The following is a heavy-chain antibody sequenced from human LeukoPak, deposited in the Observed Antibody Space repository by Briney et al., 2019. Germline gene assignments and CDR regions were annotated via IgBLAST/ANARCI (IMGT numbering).Heavy chain of an antibody. J-gene: IGHJ4*02. CDR2: IFPGDSGT. CDR1: GYSFPSYW. D-gene: IGHD6-6*01. CDR3: ARSIAVNPGPEPYYFDY. V-gene: IGHV5-51*01. Sequence: GESLNFSCKGSGYSFPSYWIGWVRQMPGKGLEWMGTIFPGDSGTRYSPSSQGQVAISADKSISTAYLQWSSLKASDTAMYYCARSIAVNPGPEPYYFDYWGQGTLVTVSS.